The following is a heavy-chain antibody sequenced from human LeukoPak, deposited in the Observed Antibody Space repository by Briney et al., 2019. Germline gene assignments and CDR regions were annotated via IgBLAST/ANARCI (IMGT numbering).Heavy chain of an antibody. CDR1: GGSISSYY. CDR3: ARRTYCSGGRCYGENWFDP. CDR2: IYYTGNA. J-gene: IGHJ5*02. Sequence: SETLSLTCTVSGGSISSYYWSWIRQSPGKGLEWIAYIYYTGNANYNPSLKSRVTISVDTSKSQISLILSSVTAADTAVYYCARRTYCSGGRCYGENWFDPWGQGTLVTVSS. D-gene: IGHD2-15*01. V-gene: IGHV4-59*08.